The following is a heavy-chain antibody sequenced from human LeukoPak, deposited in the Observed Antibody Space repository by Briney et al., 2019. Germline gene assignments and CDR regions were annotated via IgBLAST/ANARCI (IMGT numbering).Heavy chain of an antibody. D-gene: IGHD6-19*01. CDR2: ISGSGGST. CDR3: AKLASGLWLVRFHY. J-gene: IGHJ4*02. CDR1: GFTFSSYA. Sequence: QSGGSLRLSCAASGFTFSSYAMSWVRQAPGKGLEWVSAISGSGGSTYYADSVKGRFTISRDNSKNTLYLQMDSLRAEGTAVYYCAKLASGLWLVRFHYWGQGTLVTVSS. V-gene: IGHV3-23*01.